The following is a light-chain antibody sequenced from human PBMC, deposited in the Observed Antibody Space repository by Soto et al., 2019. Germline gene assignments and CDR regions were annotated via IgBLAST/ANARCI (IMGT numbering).Light chain of an antibody. CDR2: GAS. CDR3: HQYNKGPPWT. Sequence: EIVMTQSPTTLSVSPGERATLSCRASQSVSTNLAWYQQKPGQAPRLLIFGASTRATGIPARSSGSGSGTDFTLTISSLQSEDFAVYHCHQYNKGPPWTFGQGTKVEIK. J-gene: IGKJ1*01. V-gene: IGKV3-15*01. CDR1: QSVSTN.